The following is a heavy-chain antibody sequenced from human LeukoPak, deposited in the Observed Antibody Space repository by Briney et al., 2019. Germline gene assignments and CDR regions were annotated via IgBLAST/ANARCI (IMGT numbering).Heavy chain of an antibody. V-gene: IGHV4-59*08. Sequence: SETLSLTCTVSGGSISGYYWSWIRQPPGRGLEWIGYIYYSGSTNYNPSLKSRVTMSVDTSKNQFSLKLTSVTAADTAVYYCARRFVGYDSSWGASDIWGQGTMVTVSS. CDR1: GGSISGYY. D-gene: IGHD3-22*01. CDR3: ARRFVGYDSSWGASDI. J-gene: IGHJ3*02. CDR2: IYYSGST.